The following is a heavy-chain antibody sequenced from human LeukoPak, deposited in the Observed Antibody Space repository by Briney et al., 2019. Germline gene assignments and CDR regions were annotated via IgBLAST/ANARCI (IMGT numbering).Heavy chain of an antibody. V-gene: IGHV3-30*03. CDR3: ARDWPAVLRYFDWVPYYYYGMDV. D-gene: IGHD3-9*01. CDR2: ISYDGSNK. Sequence: PGRSLRLSCAASGFTFSSYGMHWVRQAPGKGLEWVAVISYDGSNKYYADSVKGRLTISRDNAKNSLYLQMNSLRAEDTAVYYCARDWPAVLRYFDWVPYYYYGMDVWGKGTTVTVPS. J-gene: IGHJ6*04. CDR1: GFTFSSYG.